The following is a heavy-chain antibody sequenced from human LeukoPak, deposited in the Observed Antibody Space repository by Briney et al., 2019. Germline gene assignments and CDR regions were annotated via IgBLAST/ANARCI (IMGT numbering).Heavy chain of an antibody. CDR2: ISAYNGNT. Sequence: ASVKVSCKASGYTFTSYGISWVRQAPGQGLEWMGWISAYNGNTNYAQKLQGRVTMTTDTSTSTAYMELRSLRSDDTVVYYCARVRESTLTPSHFDYWGQGTLVTVSS. D-gene: IGHD3-10*01. CDR3: ARVRESTLTPSHFDY. J-gene: IGHJ4*02. V-gene: IGHV1-18*01. CDR1: GYTFTSYG.